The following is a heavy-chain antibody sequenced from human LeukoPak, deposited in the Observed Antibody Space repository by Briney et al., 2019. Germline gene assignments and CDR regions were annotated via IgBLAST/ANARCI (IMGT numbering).Heavy chain of an antibody. CDR1: GGSISSYY. D-gene: IGHD3-22*01. V-gene: IGHV4-59*08. CDR2: IYYSGST. CDR3: ARHYFYDSSGYLFNWFDP. Sequence: PSETLSLTCTVSGGSISSYYWSWIRQPPGKGLEWIGYIYYSGSTNYNPSLKSRVTISVDTYKNQFSLKLSSVTAADTAVYYCARHYFYDSSGYLFNWFDPWGQGTLVTVSS. J-gene: IGHJ5*02.